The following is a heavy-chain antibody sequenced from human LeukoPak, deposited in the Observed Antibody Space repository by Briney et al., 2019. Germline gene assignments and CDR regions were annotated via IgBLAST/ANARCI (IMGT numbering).Heavy chain of an antibody. CDR3: ARSDPKYSSGWYGDY. J-gene: IGHJ4*02. V-gene: IGHV1-18*01. CDR1: GYTFTSYG. Sequence: GASVKVSCKASGYTFTSYGISWVRQAPGQGLEWMGWISAYNGNTNYAQKLQGRVTMTTDTSTSTAYMELRSLRSDDTAVYYCARSDPKYSSGWYGDYWGQGTLVTVSS. CDR2: ISAYNGNT. D-gene: IGHD6-19*01.